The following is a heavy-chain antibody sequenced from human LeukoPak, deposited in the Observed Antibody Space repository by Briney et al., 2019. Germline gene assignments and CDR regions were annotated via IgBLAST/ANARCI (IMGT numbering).Heavy chain of an antibody. CDR3: ARDLSSGVPGY. CDR1: GFTFSDYA. J-gene: IGHJ4*02. D-gene: IGHD1-26*01. V-gene: IGHV3-30-3*01. Sequence: PGGSLRLSCAASGFTFSDYAMHWVRQAPGKGLEWVAVISYDGTNKYYADSVKGRFTISRDNSKNTLYVQMNSLRAEDTAVYYCARDLSSGVPGYWGQGTLVTVSS. CDR2: ISYDGTNK.